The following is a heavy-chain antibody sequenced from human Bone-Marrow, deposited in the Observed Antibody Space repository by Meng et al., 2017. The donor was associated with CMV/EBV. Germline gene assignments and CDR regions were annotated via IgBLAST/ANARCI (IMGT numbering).Heavy chain of an antibody. Sequence: QVQLVQSGAEVEKPGSPVKVSCKASGCSSSSYGISWVRQAPGQGLQWMGGIIPMFGTTNYAQKFQGRVTITADKSTSTAYMELSSLRSEDTAVYYCAITRSWSGYYDYYYYGMDVWGQGTTVTVSS. CDR2: IIPMFGTT. V-gene: IGHV1-69*06. CDR3: AITRSWSGYYDYYYYGMDV. CDR1: GCSSSSYG. D-gene: IGHD3-3*01. J-gene: IGHJ6*02.